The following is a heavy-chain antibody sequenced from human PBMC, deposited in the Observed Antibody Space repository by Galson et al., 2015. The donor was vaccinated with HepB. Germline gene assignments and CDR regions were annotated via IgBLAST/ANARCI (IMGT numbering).Heavy chain of an antibody. D-gene: IGHD4-17*01. CDR3: AHFVHDYGDYGILDWYFDL. V-gene: IGHV2-5*02. Sequence: PALVKPTQTLTLTCTFSGFSLSTSGVGVGWIRQPPGKALEWLALIYWDDDKRYSPSLKSRLTITKDTSKNQVVLTMTNMDPVDTATYYCAHFVHDYGDYGILDWYFDLWGRGTLVTVSP. CDR1: GFSLSTSGVG. CDR2: IYWDDDK. J-gene: IGHJ2*01.